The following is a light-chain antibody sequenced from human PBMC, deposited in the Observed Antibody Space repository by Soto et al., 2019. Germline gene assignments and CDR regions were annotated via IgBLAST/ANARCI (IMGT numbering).Light chain of an antibody. CDR2: SAS. CDR1: QGISVY. J-gene: IGKJ5*01. V-gene: IGKV1-27*01. CDR3: QKFNTAPLT. Sequence: DIQMTQSPSSLSASVGDRVTITCRASQGISVYLAWYQQKPGKVPKLLIYSASTLQSGVPSRFSGSGSGTDYTLTISSLQPEDGATYYCQKFNTAPLTFGQGTRLEIK.